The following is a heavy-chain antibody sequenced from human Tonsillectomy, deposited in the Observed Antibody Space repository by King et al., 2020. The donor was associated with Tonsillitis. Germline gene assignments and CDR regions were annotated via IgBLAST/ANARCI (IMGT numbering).Heavy chain of an antibody. CDR3: ARFGNSFDY. D-gene: IGHD3-16*01. J-gene: IGHJ4*02. CDR1: GDSITIFS. CDR2: VDYSGST. Sequence: QLQESGPGLAKPSETLSLTCSVSGDSITIFSWSWIRQPPGKALEWIGYVDYSGSTKYNPSFKSRVAISMDTSKNQFSVSLTSVTAADTAVYYCARFGNSFDYWGQGTLVTVSS. V-gene: IGHV4-59*01.